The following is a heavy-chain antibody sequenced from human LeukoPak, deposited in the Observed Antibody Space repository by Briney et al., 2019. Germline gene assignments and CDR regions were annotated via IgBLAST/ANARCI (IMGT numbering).Heavy chain of an antibody. CDR3: ARGIPYDSSGYYGY. Sequence: SETLSLTCAVYGGSFSGYYWSWIRQPPGKGLEWIGEINHSGSTNYNPSLKSRVTISVDTSKNQFSLKLSSVTAADTAVYYCARGIPYDSSGYYGYWGQGTLVTVSS. D-gene: IGHD3-22*01. CDR1: GGSFSGYY. V-gene: IGHV4-34*01. CDR2: INHSGST. J-gene: IGHJ4*02.